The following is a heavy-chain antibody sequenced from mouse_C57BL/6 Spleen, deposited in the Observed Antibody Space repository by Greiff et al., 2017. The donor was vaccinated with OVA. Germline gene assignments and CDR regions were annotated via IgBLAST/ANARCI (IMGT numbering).Heavy chain of an antibody. Sequence: EVQRVESGGGLVQPKGSLKLSCAASGFTFNTYAMHWVRQAPGKGLEWVARIRSKSSNYATYYADSVKDRFTISRDDSQSMLYLQMNNLKTEDTAMYYCVRECITTVVATNYFDYWGQGTTLTVSS. J-gene: IGHJ2*01. CDR3: VRECITTVVATNYFDY. D-gene: IGHD1-1*01. CDR1: GFTFNTYA. V-gene: IGHV10-3*01. CDR2: IRSKSSNYAT.